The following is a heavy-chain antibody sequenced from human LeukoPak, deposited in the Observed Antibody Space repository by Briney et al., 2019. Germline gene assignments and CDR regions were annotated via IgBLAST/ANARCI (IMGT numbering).Heavy chain of an antibody. D-gene: IGHD4-11*01. Sequence: ASVKVSCKASGYTFTSYGISWVRQAPGQGLEWMGWISAYNGNTNYAQKLQGRVTMTEDTSTDTAYMELSSLRSEDTAVYYCATRAYSNYVRGYYYYMDVWGKGTTVTVSS. CDR2: ISAYNGNT. CDR1: GYTFTSYG. J-gene: IGHJ6*03. V-gene: IGHV1-18*01. CDR3: ATRAYSNYVRGYYYYMDV.